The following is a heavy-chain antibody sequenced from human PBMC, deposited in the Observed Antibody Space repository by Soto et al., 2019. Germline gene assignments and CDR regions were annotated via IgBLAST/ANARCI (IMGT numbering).Heavy chain of an antibody. CDR1: GGTFNNYA. J-gene: IGHJ5*02. CDR2: IIPVFAAT. CDR3: ASSTVFGVIALTSTTWFDP. V-gene: IGHV1-69*01. Sequence: QVHLIQSGAEVKKPGSSVKVPCKASGGTFNNYAFSWVRQAPGQGLEWMGGIIPVFAATHYAQNFQGRVTISANESTKTVYLDLSSLRSDATAVYFCASSTVFGVIALTSTTWFDPWGQGTLVILS. D-gene: IGHD3-3*01.